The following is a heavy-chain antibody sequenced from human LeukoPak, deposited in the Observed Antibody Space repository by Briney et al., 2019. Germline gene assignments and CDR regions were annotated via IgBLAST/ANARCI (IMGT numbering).Heavy chain of an antibody. CDR1: GFTFSSYS. CDR3: ARGDIVVVPAVDY. J-gene: IGHJ4*02. Sequence: GGSLRLSCAASGFTFSSYSMNWVRQAPGKGLEWVLYISSSSSTIYYADSVKSRFTISRDNAKNSLYLQMNSLRAEDTAVYYCARGDIVVVPAVDYWGQGTLVTVSS. V-gene: IGHV3-48*01. CDR2: ISSSSSTI. D-gene: IGHD2-2*01.